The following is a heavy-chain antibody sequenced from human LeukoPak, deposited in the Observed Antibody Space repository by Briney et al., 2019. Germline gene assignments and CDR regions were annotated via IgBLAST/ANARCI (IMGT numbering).Heavy chain of an antibody. CDR3: VKNGATVPLYYFDS. J-gene: IGHJ4*02. Sequence: GGSPRLSCAASGFTFSSYAMTWVRQAPGKGLEWVSGVSGSGTITFYADSVKGRFTISRDNFNNTLYLHLNSLRAEDTAVYYCVKNGATVPLYYFDSWGLGTLVFVSS. CDR2: VSGSGTIT. D-gene: IGHD4/OR15-4a*01. CDR1: GFTFSSYA. V-gene: IGHV3-23*01.